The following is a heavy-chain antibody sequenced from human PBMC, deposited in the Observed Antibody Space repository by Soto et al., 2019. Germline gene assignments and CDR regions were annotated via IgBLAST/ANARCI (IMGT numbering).Heavy chain of an antibody. CDR2: ISRDGNNK. Sequence: VQLVESGGGVVQPGRSLRLSCAASGFTFSSYPMDWVRQAPGKGLEWVAGISRDGNNKYYGDSVKGRFIISRDNSKNTLYLQMNSLRSDDTAVYFCARGGMTNWFDPWGRGTLVTVSS. CDR3: ARGGMTNWFDP. CDR1: GFTFSSYP. V-gene: IGHV3-30-3*01. J-gene: IGHJ5*02.